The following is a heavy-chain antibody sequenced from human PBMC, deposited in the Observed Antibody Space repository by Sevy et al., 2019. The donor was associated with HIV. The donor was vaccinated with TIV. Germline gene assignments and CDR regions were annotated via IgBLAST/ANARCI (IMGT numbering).Heavy chain of an antibody. V-gene: IGHV3-21*01. D-gene: IGHD6-19*01. CDR1: GFTFSSYS. CDR2: FSSSSSYI. J-gene: IGHJ3*02. Sequence: GGSLRLPCAASGFTFSSYSMNWVRQAPGKGQEWVSSFSSSSSYIYYADSVKGRFTISRDNAKNSLYLQMNSLRAEDTAVYYCASHIAVATHDAFDIWGQGTMVTVSS. CDR3: ASHIAVATHDAFDI.